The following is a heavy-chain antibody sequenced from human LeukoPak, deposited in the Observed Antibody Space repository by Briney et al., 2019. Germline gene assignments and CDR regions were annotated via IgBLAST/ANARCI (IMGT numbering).Heavy chain of an antibody. CDR2: IYYSGST. Sequence: SQTLSLTCTVSGGSISSGGYYWSWIRQHPGKGLEWIGYIYYSGSTYYNPSLKSRVTISVDTSKNQFSLKLSSVTAAHTAVYYCARDLGYCSGGSCYSPYGMDVWGQGTTVTVSS. D-gene: IGHD2-15*01. CDR1: GGSISSGGYY. V-gene: IGHV4-31*03. CDR3: ARDLGYCSGGSCYSPYGMDV. J-gene: IGHJ6*02.